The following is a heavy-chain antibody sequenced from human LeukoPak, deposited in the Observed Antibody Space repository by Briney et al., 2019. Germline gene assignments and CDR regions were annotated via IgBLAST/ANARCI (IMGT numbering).Heavy chain of an antibody. Sequence: SETLSLTCTVSGGSISSSSYYWGWIRQPPGKGLEWIGIIYYSGSTYYNPSLKSRVTVSVDKSKNQVFLKLSSVTAADTAVYYCARDQYYDVSTYYEIDYWGQGTLVTVSS. CDR3: ARDQYYDVSTYYEIDY. D-gene: IGHD3-22*01. V-gene: IGHV4-39*07. CDR1: GGSISSSSYY. J-gene: IGHJ4*02. CDR2: IYYSGST.